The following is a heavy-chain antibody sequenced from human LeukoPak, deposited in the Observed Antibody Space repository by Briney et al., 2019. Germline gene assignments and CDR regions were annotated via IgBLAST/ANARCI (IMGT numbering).Heavy chain of an antibody. V-gene: IGHV4-39*01. CDR3: ARHVIYDTPVGYYFDY. J-gene: IGHJ4*02. D-gene: IGHD2-21*01. CDR2: IYYSGST. Sequence: PSETLSLTCTVSGGSISSSSYYWGWIRQPPGKGLEWIGSIYYSGSTYYNPSLKSRVTISVDTSKNQFSLKLSSVTAADTAVYYCARHVIYDTPVGYYFDYWGQGTLVTVSS. CDR1: GGSISSSSYY.